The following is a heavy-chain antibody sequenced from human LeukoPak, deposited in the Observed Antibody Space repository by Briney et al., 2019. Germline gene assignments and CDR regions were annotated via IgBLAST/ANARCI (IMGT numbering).Heavy chain of an antibody. V-gene: IGHV3-23*01. Sequence: GGSLRLSCAASGFTFSSYAMSWVRQAPGKGLECVSVISGSGGSTHYADSVKGRLTISRDNSKNTLYLQMDSLRAEDTAVYYCAKGRYGSGSYYNIPLGYWGQGTLVTVTS. CDR3: AKGRYGSGSYYNIPLGY. CDR1: GFTFSSYA. J-gene: IGHJ4*02. D-gene: IGHD3-10*01. CDR2: ISGSGGST.